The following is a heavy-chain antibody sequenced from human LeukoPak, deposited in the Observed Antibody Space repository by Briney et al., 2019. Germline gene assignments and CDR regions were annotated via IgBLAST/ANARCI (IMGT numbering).Heavy chain of an antibody. D-gene: IGHD3-22*01. CDR2: ISYDGSNK. V-gene: IGHV3-30-3*01. CDR1: GFTFSSYS. CDR3: ARGGRHYYDSSGYYSHYFDY. Sequence: GGSLRLSCTASGFTFSSYSMNWVRQAPGKGLEWVTIISYDGSNKYYADSVKGRFTISGDISKNTPYLQMNSLRAEDTAVYYCARGGRHYYDSSGYYSHYFDYWGQGTLVTVSS. J-gene: IGHJ4*02.